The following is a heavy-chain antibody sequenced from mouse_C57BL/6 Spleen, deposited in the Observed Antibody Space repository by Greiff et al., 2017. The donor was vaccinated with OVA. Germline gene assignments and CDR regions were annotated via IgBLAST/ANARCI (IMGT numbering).Heavy chain of an antibody. Sequence: VKLQESGAELVKPGASVKISCKASGYAFSSYWMNWVKQRPGKGLEWIGQIYPGDGDTNYNGKFKGKATLTADKSSSTAYMQLSSLTSEDSAVYFCASYYYGSTPFAYWGQGTLVTVSA. CDR2: IYPGDGDT. CDR1: GYAFSSYW. V-gene: IGHV1-80*01. J-gene: IGHJ3*01. D-gene: IGHD1-1*01. CDR3: ASYYYGSTPFAY.